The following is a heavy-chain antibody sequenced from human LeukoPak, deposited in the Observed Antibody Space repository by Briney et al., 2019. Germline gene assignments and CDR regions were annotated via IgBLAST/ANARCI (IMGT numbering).Heavy chain of an antibody. J-gene: IGHJ5*02. D-gene: IGHD5-24*01. V-gene: IGHV1-69*13. Sequence: ASVKVSCKASGGTFSNYPIIWVRQAPRRGLEWLGGIIPIYGTANYALMFQGRITLTAHESTATAYMELRSLTSDDTAMYFCATHTGGYNYWWFDIWGQGTLVSVSS. CDR1: GGTFSNYP. CDR3: ATHTGGYNYWWFDI. CDR2: IIPIYGTA.